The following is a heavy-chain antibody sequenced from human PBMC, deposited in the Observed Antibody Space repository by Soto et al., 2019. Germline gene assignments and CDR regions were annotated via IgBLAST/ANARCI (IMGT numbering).Heavy chain of an antibody. CDR2: INHSGST. Sequence: QVQLQQWGAGLLKPSETLSLTCAVYGGSFSGYYWSWIRQPPGKGLEWIGEINHSGSTNYNPSLKSRVTISVDTSKNQFSLKLSSVTAADTAVYYCARRRITMVRGGKTFDYWGQGTLVTVSS. CDR3: ARRRITMVRGGKTFDY. CDR1: GGSFSGYY. J-gene: IGHJ4*02. D-gene: IGHD3-10*01. V-gene: IGHV4-34*01.